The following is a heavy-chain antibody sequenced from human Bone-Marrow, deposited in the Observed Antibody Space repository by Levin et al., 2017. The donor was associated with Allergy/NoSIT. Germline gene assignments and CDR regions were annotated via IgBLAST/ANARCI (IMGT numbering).Heavy chain of an antibody. D-gene: IGHD2-21*01. CDR3: TRSQGEGPHYYYFGTDV. Sequence: SETLSLTCTVSGGSFGTFYWSWIRQLPGKGLEWIGYTYVGENRNYNPSLKGRVTISKDTAKNQFSLKLNSVTAADTAIYYCTRSQGEGPHYYYFGTDVWGQGTAVTVSS. CDR2: TYVGENR. CDR1: GGSFGTFY. V-gene: IGHV4-59*01. J-gene: IGHJ6*02.